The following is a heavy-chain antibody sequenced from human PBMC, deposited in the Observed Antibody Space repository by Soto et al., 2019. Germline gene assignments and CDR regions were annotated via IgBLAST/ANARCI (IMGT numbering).Heavy chain of an antibody. CDR2: IYSGGST. J-gene: IGHJ4*02. V-gene: IGHV3-66*01. D-gene: IGHD6-19*01. CDR1: GFTVSSNY. Sequence: GGSLRLSCAASGFTVSSNYMSWVRQAPGKGLEWVSVIYSGGSTYYADSVKGRFTISRDNSKNTLYLQMNSLKASDTAMYYCARSKLPHGRSSGWYAIDYWGQGTLVTVSS. CDR3: ARSKLPHGRSSGWYAIDY.